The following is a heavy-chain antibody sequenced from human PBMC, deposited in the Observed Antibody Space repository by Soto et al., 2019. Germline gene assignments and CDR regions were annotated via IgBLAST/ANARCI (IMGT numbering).Heavy chain of an antibody. D-gene: IGHD6-19*01. CDR3: ARVSSGWQFYYYYGMDV. CDR2: IYYSGST. CDR1: GGSISSYY. V-gene: IGHV4-59*01. Sequence: SETLSLTCTVSGGSISSYYWSWLRQPPGKGLEWIGYIYYSGSTNYNPSLKSRVTISVDTSKNQFSLKLSSVTAADTAVYYCARVSSGWQFYYYYGMDVWGQGTTVTVSS. J-gene: IGHJ6*02.